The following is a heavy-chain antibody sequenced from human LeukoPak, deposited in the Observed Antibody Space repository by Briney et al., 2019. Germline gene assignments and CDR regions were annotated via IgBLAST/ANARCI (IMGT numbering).Heavy chain of an antibody. D-gene: IGHD5-24*01. CDR1: GYSFTSYW. CDR2: IYPGDSDT. V-gene: IGHV5-51*01. Sequence: GESLKISCKGSGYSFTSYWIGWVRQMPGKGLGWMGIIYPGDSDTRYSPSFQGQVTISADKSISTAYLQWSSLKASDTAMYYCARRRDGYNYLDAFDIWGQGTMVTVSS. J-gene: IGHJ3*02. CDR3: ARRRDGYNYLDAFDI.